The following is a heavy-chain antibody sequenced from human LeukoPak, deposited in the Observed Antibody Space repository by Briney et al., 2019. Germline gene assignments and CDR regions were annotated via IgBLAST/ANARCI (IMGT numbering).Heavy chain of an antibody. CDR3: GGGGGGDRGYFDY. Sequence: GSLRLSCAASGFTFSNAWMSWVRQPPGKGLEWIGEIYHSGSTNYNPSLKSRVTISVDKSKNQFSLKLSSVTAADTAVYYCGGGGGGDRGYFDYWGQGTLVTVSS. CDR1: GFTFSNAW. V-gene: IGHV4-4*02. CDR2: IYHSGST. D-gene: IGHD3-16*01. J-gene: IGHJ4*02.